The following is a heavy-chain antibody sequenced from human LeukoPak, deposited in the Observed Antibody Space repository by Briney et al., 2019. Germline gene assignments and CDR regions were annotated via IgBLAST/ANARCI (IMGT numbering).Heavy chain of an antibody. V-gene: IGHV4-31*03. CDR1: GGSISSGGYY. CDR3: ARDSSGGGYNWFDP. J-gene: IGHJ5*02. CDR2: IYYSGST. Sequence: SQTLSLTCTVSGGSISSGGYYWSWIRRHPGKGLEWIGYIYYSGSTYYNPSLKSRVTISVDTSENQFSLKLSSVTAADTAVYYCARDSSGGGYNWFDPWGQGTLVTVSS. D-gene: IGHD6-19*01.